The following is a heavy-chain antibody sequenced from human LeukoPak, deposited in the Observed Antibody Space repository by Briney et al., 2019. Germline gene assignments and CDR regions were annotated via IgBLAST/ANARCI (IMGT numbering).Heavy chain of an antibody. CDR2: FSTSGGT. V-gene: IGHV4-61*02. CDR1: GGSISSGRYY. CDR3: ARSLAGATSYFDY. J-gene: IGHJ4*02. D-gene: IGHD1-26*01. Sequence: SETLSLTCTVSGGSISSGRYYWNWIRQPAGKGLEWIGRFSTSGGTNYNPSLKSRLTISEDTSRNQFSLKLSSVTAADTAMYYCARSLAGATSYFDYWGQGTLVTVSS.